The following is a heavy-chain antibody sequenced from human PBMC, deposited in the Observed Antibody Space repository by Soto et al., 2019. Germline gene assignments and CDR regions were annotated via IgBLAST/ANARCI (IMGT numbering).Heavy chain of an antibody. D-gene: IGHD1-20*01. CDR3: AITVGYTFNGLDS. CDR2: MNPNSGNT. CDR1: GYTFATYD. Sequence: QVQLVQSGAEVKTPGASVKVSCKASGYTFATYDINWVRQAPGQGLEWMGWMNPNSGNTGYAQKFQGRLTMTRDTALSVPPLQPRSLRIEDTPVFYCAITVGYTFNGLDSSSQGPLVTVSS. V-gene: IGHV1-8*01. J-gene: IGHJ5*01.